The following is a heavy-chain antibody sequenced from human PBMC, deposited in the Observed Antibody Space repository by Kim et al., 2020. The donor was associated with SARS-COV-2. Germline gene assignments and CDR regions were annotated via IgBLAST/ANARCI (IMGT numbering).Heavy chain of an antibody. V-gene: IGHV3-30*01. Sequence: SADSVKGRFTISRDNSKNTLYLQMNSLRAEDTAVYYCARVWLPRYYYFDYWGQGTLVTVSS. D-gene: IGHD3-10*01. J-gene: IGHJ4*02. CDR3: ARVWLPRYYYFDY.